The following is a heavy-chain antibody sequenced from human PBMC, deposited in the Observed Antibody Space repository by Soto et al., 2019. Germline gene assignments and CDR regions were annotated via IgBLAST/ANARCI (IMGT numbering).Heavy chain of an antibody. Sequence: GGSLRLSSEGSGLTPSSHVMHWVRQAPGKGPXGVXXIXLXXXLXXXADSVKGRVTSSRDNSKNTLFLQMHSLTADDTAVYFCVKETDGFDIWGQGTIVTASS. CDR2: IXLXXXLX. CDR3: VKETDGFDI. V-gene: IGHV3-30*02. CDR1: GLTPSSHV. J-gene: IGHJ3*02.